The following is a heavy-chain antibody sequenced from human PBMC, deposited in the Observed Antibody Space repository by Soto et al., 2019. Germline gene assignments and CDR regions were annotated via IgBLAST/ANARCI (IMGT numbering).Heavy chain of an antibody. J-gene: IGHJ6*02. CDR3: ARVRVIVVVPAAKPPFYYYGMDV. D-gene: IGHD2-2*01. CDR1: GGSFSGYY. V-gene: IGHV4-34*01. Sequence: SETLSLTCAVYGGSFSGYYWSWIRQPPGKGLEWIGEINHSGSTNYNPSLKSRVTISVDTSKNQFSLKLSSVTAADTAVYYCARVRVIVVVPAAKPPFYYYGMDVWGQGTTVTVSS. CDR2: INHSGST.